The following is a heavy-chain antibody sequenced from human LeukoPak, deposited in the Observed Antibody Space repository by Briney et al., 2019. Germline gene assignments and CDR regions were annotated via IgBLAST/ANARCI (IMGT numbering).Heavy chain of an antibody. CDR3: ARDYGPHDAFDI. Sequence: SETLSLTCTVSGGSISSYYWSWIRQHPGKGLEWIGYIYYSGSTYYNPSLKSRVTISVDTSKNQFSLKLSSVTAADTAVYYCARDYGPHDAFDIWGQGTMVTVSS. CDR2: IYYSGST. J-gene: IGHJ3*02. D-gene: IGHD3-16*01. CDR1: GGSISSYY. V-gene: IGHV4-59*06.